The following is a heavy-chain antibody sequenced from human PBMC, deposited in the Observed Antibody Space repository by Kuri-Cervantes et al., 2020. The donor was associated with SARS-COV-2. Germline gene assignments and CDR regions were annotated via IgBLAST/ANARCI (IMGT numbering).Heavy chain of an antibody. CDR2: IIPKFGTA. CDR3: ARAFPYPGGYCLDS. V-gene: IGHV1-69*06. CDR1: GGTFSSYA. D-gene: IGHD5-12*01. Sequence: SVKVSCKASGGTFSSYAITWVRQVPGQGLEWMGEIIPKFGTANYAQTFQGRVTITADRSTTTAYMEVISLKYGDSAIYYCARAFPYPGGYCLDSWGQGTLVTVSS. J-gene: IGHJ5*01.